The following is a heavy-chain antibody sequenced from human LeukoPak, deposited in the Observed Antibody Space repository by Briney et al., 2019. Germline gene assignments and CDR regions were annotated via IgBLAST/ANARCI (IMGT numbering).Heavy chain of an antibody. V-gene: IGHV3-33*01. Sequence: GRSLRLSCAASGFTFSSYGIHWVRQAPGKGLEWVAVIWYDGSNKHYADSVKGRFTISRDNSKNTLYLQMNSLRAEDTAVYYCARDVRGFDYWGQGTLVTVSS. CDR2: IWYDGSNK. CDR3: ARDVRGFDY. J-gene: IGHJ4*02. CDR1: GFTFSSYG. D-gene: IGHD5-24*01.